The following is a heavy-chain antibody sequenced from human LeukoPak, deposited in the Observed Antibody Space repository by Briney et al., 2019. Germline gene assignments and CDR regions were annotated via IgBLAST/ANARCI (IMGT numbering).Heavy chain of an antibody. V-gene: IGHV3-30-3*01. Sequence: PGRTLRLSCAASGFTFSSYAMHWLRQAPGKGLEWVAVISYDGSNKYYADSVKGRFTISRDNSKNTLYLQMNSLRAEDTAVYYCARAFDYWGQGTLVTVSS. CDR2: ISYDGSNK. CDR3: ARAFDY. CDR1: GFTFSSYA. J-gene: IGHJ4*02.